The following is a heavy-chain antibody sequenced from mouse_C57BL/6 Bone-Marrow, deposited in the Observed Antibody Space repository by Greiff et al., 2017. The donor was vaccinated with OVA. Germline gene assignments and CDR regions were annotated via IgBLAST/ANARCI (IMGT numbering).Heavy chain of an antibody. V-gene: IGHV14-4*01. J-gene: IGHJ2*01. CDR2: IDPENGDT. CDR3: TGYGNYDPDFDY. CDR1: GFNIKDDY. D-gene: IGHD2-10*02. Sequence: EVKLKESGAELVRPGASVKLSCTASGFNIKDDYMHWVKQRPEQGLEWIGWIDPENGDTEYASKFQGKATIPADTSSNTAYLQLSSLTSEDTAVYYCTGYGNYDPDFDYWGQGTTLTVSS.